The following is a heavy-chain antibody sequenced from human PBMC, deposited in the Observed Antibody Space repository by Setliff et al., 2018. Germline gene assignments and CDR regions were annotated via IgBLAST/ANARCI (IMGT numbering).Heavy chain of an antibody. CDR1: GASISSNY. CDR2: IYYNGTT. CDR3: ARLPRTVTHFDY. D-gene: IGHD4-17*01. Sequence: SETLSLTCNVSGASISSNYWSWIRQSPGKGLEWIGYIYYNGTTRYSPSLKSRVTISVDTSKNQFSLRLTSVTAADTAVYFCARLPRTVTHFDYWGQGALVTVSS. V-gene: IGHV4-59*01. J-gene: IGHJ4*02.